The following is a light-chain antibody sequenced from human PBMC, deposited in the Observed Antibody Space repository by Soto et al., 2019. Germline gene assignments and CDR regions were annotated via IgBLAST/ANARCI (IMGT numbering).Light chain of an antibody. Sequence: QPVLTQPPSASGTPGQRITISCSGSSSNIGFNTVNWYQQLPGTAPTLLIFGNDQRPSGVPDRFSGSKSGNTASLTISGLQAEDEADYYCTSYTGSSTWVFGGGTKLTVL. CDR2: GND. J-gene: IGLJ3*02. CDR1: SSNIGFNT. CDR3: TSYTGSSTWV. V-gene: IGLV1-44*01.